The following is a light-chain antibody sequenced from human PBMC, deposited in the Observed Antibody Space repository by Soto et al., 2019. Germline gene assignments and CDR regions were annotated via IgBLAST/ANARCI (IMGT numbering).Light chain of an antibody. CDR1: QSVSSTY. CDR2: GSS. CDR3: QQYGDSPPT. Sequence: EIVLTQSPGTLSLSPGERATLSCRASQSVSSTYLAWYQHIPGQAPSLLIYGSSTRATGVPDSFSGSGSGTDFTLTITRLEPEDFAVYFCQQYGDSPPTFGQGTKVEIK. J-gene: IGKJ1*01. V-gene: IGKV3-20*01.